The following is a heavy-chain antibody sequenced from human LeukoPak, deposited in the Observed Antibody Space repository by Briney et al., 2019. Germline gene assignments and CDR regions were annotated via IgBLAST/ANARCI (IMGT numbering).Heavy chain of an antibody. CDR3: ARVPGYSYGYDDRRAHIGLLDY. J-gene: IGHJ4*02. Sequence: SETLSLTCTVSGGSISSYYWSWIRQPPGKGLEWIGYIYYSGSTNYNPSLKSRVTISVDTSKNQFSLKLSSVTAADTAVYYCARVPGYSYGYDDRRAHIGLLDYWGQGTLVTVSS. D-gene: IGHD5-18*01. CDR2: IYYSGST. CDR1: GGSISSYY. V-gene: IGHV4-59*12.